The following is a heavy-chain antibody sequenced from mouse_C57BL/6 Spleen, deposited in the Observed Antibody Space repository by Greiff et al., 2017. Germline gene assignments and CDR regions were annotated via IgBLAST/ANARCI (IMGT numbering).Heavy chain of an antibody. D-gene: IGHD2-3*01. J-gene: IGHJ4*01. V-gene: IGHV1-39*01. Sequence: LVESGASVKISCKASGYSFTDYNMNWVKQSNGKSLEWIGVINPNYGTTSYNQKFKGTATLTVDQSSSTAYMQLNSLTSEDSAVYYCARAIYDGYYLYAMDYWGQGTSVTVSS. CDR3: ARAIYDGYYLYAMDY. CDR2: INPNYGTT. CDR1: GYSFTDYN.